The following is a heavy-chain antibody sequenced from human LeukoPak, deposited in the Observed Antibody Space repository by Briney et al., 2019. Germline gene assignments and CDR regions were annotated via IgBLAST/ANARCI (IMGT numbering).Heavy chain of an antibody. J-gene: IGHJ5*02. CDR3: ARSRIAGGGFDP. Sequence: ETLSLTCAVYGGSFSGYYWSWIRQPPGKGLEWVSAISGSGGSTYYADSVKGRFTISRDNSKNTLYLQMNSLRAEDTAVYYCARSRIAGGGFDPWGQGTLVTVSS. CDR2: ISGSGGST. V-gene: IGHV3-23*01. D-gene: IGHD2/OR15-2a*01. CDR1: GGSFSGYY.